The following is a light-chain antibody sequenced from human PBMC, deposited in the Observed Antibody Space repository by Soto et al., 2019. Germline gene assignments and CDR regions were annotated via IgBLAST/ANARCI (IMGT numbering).Light chain of an antibody. CDR3: QQYNSSPRT. V-gene: IGKV3-20*01. J-gene: IGKJ4*01. Sequence: EIVLTQSPGTLSLSPGERATLSCRASQSVSSSYLAWYQQKPGQAPRLLIYGASSRATGIPDRFSGSGSGTDFTLTISRLEPGDFAVYYCQQYNSSPRTFGGGTTVEIK. CDR1: QSVSSSY. CDR2: GAS.